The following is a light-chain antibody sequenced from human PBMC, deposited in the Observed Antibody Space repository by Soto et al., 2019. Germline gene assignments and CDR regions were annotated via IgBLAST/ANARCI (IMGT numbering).Light chain of an antibody. CDR1: QSVSSIY. J-gene: IGKJ1*01. V-gene: IGKV3-20*01. Sequence: EIVLTQSPGTLSLSPGERATLSCRASQSVSSIYLAWYQQKPGQAPRLLIYGASSRATGIPDRFSGSGSGKDFTITISRLEPEDFAVYYCQQYGSSRWTFGQGTKVDIK. CDR3: QQYGSSRWT. CDR2: GAS.